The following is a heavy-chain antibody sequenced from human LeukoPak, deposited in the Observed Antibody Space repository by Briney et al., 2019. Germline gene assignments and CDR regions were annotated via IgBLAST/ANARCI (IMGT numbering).Heavy chain of an antibody. CDR1: GDSISSYY. V-gene: IGHV4-59*01. D-gene: IGHD3-22*01. CDR2: IYYSGST. J-gene: IGHJ4*02. Sequence: SETLSLTCTVSGDSISSYYWSWIRQPPGKGLEWIGYIYYSGSTNYNPSLKSRVTISVDTSKNQFSLKLSSVTAADTAVYYCARDYYDSSGYRVRHYFDYWGQGTLVTVSS. CDR3: ARDYYDSSGYRVRHYFDY.